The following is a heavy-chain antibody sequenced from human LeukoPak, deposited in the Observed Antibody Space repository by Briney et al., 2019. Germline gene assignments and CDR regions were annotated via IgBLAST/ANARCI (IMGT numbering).Heavy chain of an antibody. CDR1: GNYW. CDR3: AKRKRSVAAAGNPPYYYFDY. J-gene: IGHJ4*02. CDR2: VNSDGSWT. D-gene: IGHD6-13*01. Sequence: PGGSLRLSCAASGNYWMHWVRQAPGKGLVWVSHVNSDGSWTSYADSVKGRFTISRDNSKNTLYLQMNSLRAEDTAVYYCAKRKRSVAAAGNPPYYYFDYWGQGTLVTVSS. V-gene: IGHV3-74*01.